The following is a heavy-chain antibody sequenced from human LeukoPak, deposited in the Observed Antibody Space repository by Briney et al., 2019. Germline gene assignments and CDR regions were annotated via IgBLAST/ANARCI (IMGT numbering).Heavy chain of an antibody. V-gene: IGHV3-53*01. J-gene: IGHJ4*02. Sequence: QPGGSLRLSCAASGFTVGTNFMSWVRQAPGKGLEWVSVIYSGGSTYYADSVKGRFTISRDNSKNTLYLQMNSLRAEDTAVYYCAKDGENYSFEYWGQGTLVTVSS. D-gene: IGHD4-11*01. CDR3: AKDGENYSFEY. CDR1: GFTVGTNF. CDR2: IYSGGST.